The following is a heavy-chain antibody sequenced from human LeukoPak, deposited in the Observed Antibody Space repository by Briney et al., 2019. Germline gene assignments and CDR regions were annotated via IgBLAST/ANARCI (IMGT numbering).Heavy chain of an antibody. Sequence: PGGSLRLSCAASGFSFSDYNMNWVRQAPGKALEWVSSITTSSTYIYYGDSVKGRFTISRDNAKNSLYLQMNSLRAEDTAVYYCARGFYYGLDVWGKGTTVTVSS. CDR2: ITTSSTYI. CDR1: GFSFSDYN. V-gene: IGHV3-21*01. CDR3: ARGFYYGLDV. J-gene: IGHJ6*04.